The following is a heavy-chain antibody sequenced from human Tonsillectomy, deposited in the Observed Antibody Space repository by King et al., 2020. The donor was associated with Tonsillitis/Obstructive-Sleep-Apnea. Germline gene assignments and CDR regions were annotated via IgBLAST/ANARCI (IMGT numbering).Heavy chain of an antibody. D-gene: IGHD6-13*01. CDR2: ISFDGNEK. V-gene: IGHV3-30*03. CDR1: GFTFSDYG. Sequence: VQLVESGGGVVQPGRSLRLSCAASGFTFSDYGMHWVRQAPGKWLEWVTLISFDGNEKFHADSVKGRFTISRDNAKNTVYLQMNSLRAEDTAVYYCARDRSSSWALDYWGQGTLVTVSS. J-gene: IGHJ4*02. CDR3: ARDRSSSWALDY.